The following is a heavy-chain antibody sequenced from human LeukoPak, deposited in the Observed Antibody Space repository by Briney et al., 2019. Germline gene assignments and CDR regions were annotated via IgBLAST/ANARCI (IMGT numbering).Heavy chain of an antibody. CDR3: ARWMEDCSSTSCYDAFDI. CDR2: IYTSGST. CDR1: GGSISSGNYY. V-gene: IGHV4-61*02. Sequence: SETLSLTCTVSGGSISSGNYYWSWIRQPAGKGLEWIGRIYTSGSTNYNPSLKSRVTMSVDTSKNQFSLKLSSVTAADTAVYYCARWMEDCSSTSCYDAFDIWGQGTMVTVSS. D-gene: IGHD2-2*01. J-gene: IGHJ3*02.